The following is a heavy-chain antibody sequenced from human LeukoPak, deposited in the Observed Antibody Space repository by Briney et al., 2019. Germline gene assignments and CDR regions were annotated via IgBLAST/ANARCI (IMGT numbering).Heavy chain of an antibody. D-gene: IGHD3-10*01. V-gene: IGHV4-59*01. CDR1: GGSFSSYY. J-gene: IGHJ6*03. CDR2: IYYSGST. CDR3: ARDSPYYYGSGSATYYMDV. Sequence: SETLSLTCAVYGGSFSSYYWSWIRQPPGKGLEWIGYIYYSGSTNYNPSLKSRVTISVDTSKNQFSLKLSSVTAADTAVYYCARDSPYYYGSGSATYYMDVWGKGTTATISS.